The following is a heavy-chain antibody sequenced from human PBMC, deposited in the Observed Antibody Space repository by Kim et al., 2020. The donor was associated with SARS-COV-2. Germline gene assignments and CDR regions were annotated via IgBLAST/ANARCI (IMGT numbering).Heavy chain of an antibody. Sequence: GGSLRLSCAASGFTFSDYYMSWIRQAPGKGLEWVSYISSSSSYTNYADSVKGRFTISRDNAKNSLYLQMNSLRAEDTAVYYCARDLVRAAAVRGWFDPWGQGTLVTVSS. CDR3: ARDLVRAAAVRGWFDP. CDR2: ISSSSSYT. D-gene: IGHD6-13*01. CDR1: GFTFSDYY. J-gene: IGHJ5*02. V-gene: IGHV3-11*06.